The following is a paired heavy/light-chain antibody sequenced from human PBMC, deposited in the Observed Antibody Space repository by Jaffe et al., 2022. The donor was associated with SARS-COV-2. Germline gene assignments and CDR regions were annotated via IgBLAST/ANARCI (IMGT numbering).Light chain of an antibody. CDR3: QQYGWSQT. CDR1: QSVNSNY. Sequence: ENVLTQSPGTLSLSLGERATLSCRASQSVNSNYLAWYQQRLGQAPRLLIFAASTRASGVPDRFSGSGSGTDFTLTITRLEPEDSAVYYCQQYGWSQTFGQGTKV. J-gene: IGKJ1*01. CDR2: AAS. V-gene: IGKV3-20*01.
Heavy chain of an antibody. Sequence: EVHLVESGGGLVKPGGSLKVSCGASGLTFSQAWMNWVRQAPGKGLEWVGRIKTKADGETTDYGASVKDRFTISRDDSKETLYLQMNSLKTEDTAMYYCTTEDYDVLTGYRPTWGQGTLVTVSS. CDR3: TTEDYDVLTGYRPT. J-gene: IGHJ5*02. CDR2: IKTKADGETT. V-gene: IGHV3-15*01. D-gene: IGHD3-9*01. CDR1: GLTFSQAW.